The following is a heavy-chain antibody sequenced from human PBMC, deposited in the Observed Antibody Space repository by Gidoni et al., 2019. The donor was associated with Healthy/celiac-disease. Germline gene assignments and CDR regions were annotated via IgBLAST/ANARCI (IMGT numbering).Heavy chain of an antibody. CDR2: IYYSGST. CDR3: ARQLPGELSIAAR. J-gene: IGHJ4*02. CDR1: GGPIRSSSYY. V-gene: IGHV4-39*01. Sequence: QLQLQESGPGLVKPPETPSPTYPVSGGPIRSSSYYWGWIRQPPGKGLEWIGSIYYSGSTYYNPSLKSRVTISVDTSKNQFSLKLSSVTAADTAVYYCARQLPGELSIAARWGQGTLVTVSS. D-gene: IGHD6-6*01.